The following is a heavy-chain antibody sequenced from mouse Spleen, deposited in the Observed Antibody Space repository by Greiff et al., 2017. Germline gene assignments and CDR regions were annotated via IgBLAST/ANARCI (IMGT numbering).Heavy chain of an antibody. CDR2: ISGGGSYT. V-gene: IGHV5-9-2*01. CDR3: ARHNYGSSYWYFDV. D-gene: IGHD1-1*01. Sequence: EVQLVESGGGLVKPGGSLKLSCAASGFTFSSYGMSWVRQTPEKRLEWVATISGGGSYTYYPDSVKGRFTISRDNAKNNLYLQMSSLRSEDTALYYCARHNYGSSYWYFDVWGAGTTVTVSS. J-gene: IGHJ1*01. CDR1: GFTFSSYG.